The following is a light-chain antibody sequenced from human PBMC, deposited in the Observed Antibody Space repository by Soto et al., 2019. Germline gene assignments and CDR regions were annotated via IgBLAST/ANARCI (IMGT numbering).Light chain of an antibody. CDR2: EVS. CDR1: SSDVGAYNY. V-gene: IGLV2-8*01. CDR3: TSYACTYSCFYG. J-gene: IGLJ1*01. Sequence: QSALTQPPSASGSPGQSVTISCTGTSSDVGAYNYVSWYQQLPGKAPKLIIYEVSKRPSGVPDRFSGSKSGNTASLTVSGLQAEDEADYYCTSYACTYSCFYGFGTGTKLTVL.